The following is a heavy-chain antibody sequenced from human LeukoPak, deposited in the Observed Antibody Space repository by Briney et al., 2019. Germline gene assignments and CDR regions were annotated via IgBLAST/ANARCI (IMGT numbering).Heavy chain of an antibody. CDR1: GGSISGSSYY. J-gene: IGHJ3*02. D-gene: IGHD3-22*01. CDR2: IYYSGST. CDR3: ARGSDYYDSSGYLQHHVFNI. V-gene: IGHV4-39*01. Sequence: SETLSLTCTVSGGSISGSSYYWGWIRQPPGKGLEWIRSIYYSGSTYYNPSLKSRVTISVDTSKNQFSLKLSPVTAADTAVYYCARGSDYYDSSGYLQHHVFNIWRQETMVTVSS.